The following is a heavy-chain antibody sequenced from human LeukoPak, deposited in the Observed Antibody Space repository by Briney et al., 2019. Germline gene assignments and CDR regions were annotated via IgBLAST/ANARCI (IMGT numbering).Heavy chain of an antibody. CDR1: GYPFTTYG. CDR3: ARDPLGGFGELSNDY. D-gene: IGHD3-10*01. V-gene: IGHV1-18*01. J-gene: IGHJ4*02. CDR2: ISAYNGNT. Sequence: ASVKVSCKASGYPFTTYGISWVPQAPGQGLEWMGWISAYNGNTNYAQKLQGRVTMTTDTSTSTAYMELRSLRSDDTAVYYCARDPLGGFGELSNDYWGQGTLVTVSS.